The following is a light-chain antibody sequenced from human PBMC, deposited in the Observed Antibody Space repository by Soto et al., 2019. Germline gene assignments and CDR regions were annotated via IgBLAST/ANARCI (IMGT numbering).Light chain of an antibody. CDR2: GAF. J-gene: IGKJ1*01. V-gene: IGKV3-20*01. CDR1: QRISTNY. Sequence: SPGVLSMSPGARPPFLHRASQRISTNYLSWYQQKPGKAPRLLIYGAFNMDTGIPERFSGGGSGTDFTFTISRLQPEDIAMYYCQQYGNPPLTFGQGTKVDIK. CDR3: QQYGNPPLT.